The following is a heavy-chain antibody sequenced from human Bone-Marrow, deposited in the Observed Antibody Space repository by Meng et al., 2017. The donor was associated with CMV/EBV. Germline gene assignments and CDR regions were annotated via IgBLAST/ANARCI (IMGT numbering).Heavy chain of an antibody. CDR1: GYTFTSYG. Sequence: ASVKVSCKASGYTFTSYGISWVRQAPGQGLEWMGWISAYNGNTNYAQKLQGRVTMTTDTSTSTAYMELRSLRSDDPAVYYCARDSSSSGWYSGLDYWGQGTLVTVSS. V-gene: IGHV1-18*01. D-gene: IGHD6-19*01. J-gene: IGHJ4*02. CDR2: ISAYNGNT. CDR3: ARDSSSSGWYSGLDY.